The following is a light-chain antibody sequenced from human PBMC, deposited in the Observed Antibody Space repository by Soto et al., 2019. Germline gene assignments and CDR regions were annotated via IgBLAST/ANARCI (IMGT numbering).Light chain of an antibody. CDR1: QSISSSY. J-gene: IGKJ1*01. V-gene: IGKV3-20*01. CDR3: QQYGSSSWT. Sequence: EIVMTQSPGTLSLSPGKRATLSCRASQSISSSYLAWYQQRPGQAPRLLIYGASSRATGIPDRFSGSGSGTEFTLTMSRLEPEDFAVYYCQQYGSSSWTFGQGTKVDI. CDR2: GAS.